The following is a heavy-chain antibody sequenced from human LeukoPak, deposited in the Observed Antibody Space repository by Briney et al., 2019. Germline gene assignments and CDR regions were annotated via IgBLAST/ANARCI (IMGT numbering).Heavy chain of an antibody. CDR3: ARQTAMGRSGDY. D-gene: IGHD5-18*01. Sequence: GESLKISCKASGYSFTSYWIGWVRQMPGKGLEWMGIIGPSDSETRYTPSLQGQVTISVDKSLTTADLQWNSLKASDTAMYYCARQTAMGRSGDYWGQGTLVTVSS. CDR1: GYSFTSYW. J-gene: IGHJ4*02. V-gene: IGHV5-51*01. CDR2: IGPSDSET.